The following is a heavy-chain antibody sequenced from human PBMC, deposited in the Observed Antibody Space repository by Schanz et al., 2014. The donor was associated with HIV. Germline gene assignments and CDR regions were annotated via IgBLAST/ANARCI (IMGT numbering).Heavy chain of an antibody. D-gene: IGHD2-2*01. V-gene: IGHV3-21*02. CDR1: GFTFMRHT. CDR2: ISDRSDYL. Sequence: EVQLVESGGGLVKPGGSLRLSCAASGFTFMRHTMNWVRQAPGKGLEWVSSISDRSDYLHYADSVKGRFTISRDNAKNRVFLQLNSLSTEDAAVYHCARSQKGTSCCSPLDFWGQGTPVTV. CDR3: ARSQKGTSCCSPLDF. J-gene: IGHJ4*02.